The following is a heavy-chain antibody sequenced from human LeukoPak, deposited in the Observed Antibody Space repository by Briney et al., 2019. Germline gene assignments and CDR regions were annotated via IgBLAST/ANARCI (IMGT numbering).Heavy chain of an antibody. CDR3: ASQSYARVDP. CDR2: IQPDGSEG. V-gene: IGHV3-7*01. Sequence: GGSLRLSCAASGFTFSSTWMSWVRQAPGKGLEWVGNIQPDGSEGYPVDSVKGRFTISRDNARNSLFLQMNSLRVEDTAVYYCASQSYARVDPWGQGTLVTVSS. CDR1: GFTFSSTW. D-gene: IGHD3-16*01. J-gene: IGHJ5*02.